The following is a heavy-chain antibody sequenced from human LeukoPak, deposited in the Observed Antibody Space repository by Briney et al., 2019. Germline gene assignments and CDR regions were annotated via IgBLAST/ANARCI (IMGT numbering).Heavy chain of an antibody. CDR3: AKRSRDGYVDY. Sequence: GGSLRLSCAASGFTFSSYAMSWVRQAPGKGLEWVSVISGSGGSTYYADSVKGRFTISRDNTKNTLYLQMNSLRAEDTAVYYCAKRSRDGYVDYWGQGTLVTVSS. V-gene: IGHV3-23*01. D-gene: IGHD5-24*01. J-gene: IGHJ4*02. CDR1: GFTFSSYA. CDR2: ISGSGGST.